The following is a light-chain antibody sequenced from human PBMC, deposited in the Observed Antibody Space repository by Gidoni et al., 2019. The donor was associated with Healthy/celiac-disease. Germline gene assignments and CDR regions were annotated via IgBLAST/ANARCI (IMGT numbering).Light chain of an antibody. Sequence: EIVLTQSPGTLSLSPGERTTLSCRPSQSVSSSYLAWYQQKPGQAPRLLISGASSRATGIPNRCSGGGSGTDFTHTIRRLDPEDFAVYYCQKYGSPFGGGTKVEIK. CDR2: GAS. V-gene: IGKV3-20*01. CDR3: QKYGSP. CDR1: QSVSSSY. J-gene: IGKJ4*01.